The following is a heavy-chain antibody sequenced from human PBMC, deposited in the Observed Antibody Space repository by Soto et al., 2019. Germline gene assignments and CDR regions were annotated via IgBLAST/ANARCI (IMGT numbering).Heavy chain of an antibody. CDR2: INYSGSA. J-gene: IGHJ4*02. V-gene: IGHV4-59*11. CDR3: ARQYAGRFDY. D-gene: IGHD1-26*01. Sequence: PSETLSLTCTVSGGSISSHYWSWIRQPPGKGLEWIGYINYSGSANYNPSLKSRVTISVDTSKNQFSLRLTSVTAADSAVYYCARQYAGRFDYWGQGTLVTVSS. CDR1: GGSISSHY.